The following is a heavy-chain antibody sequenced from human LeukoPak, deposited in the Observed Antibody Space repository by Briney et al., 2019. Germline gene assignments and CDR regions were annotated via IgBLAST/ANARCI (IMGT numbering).Heavy chain of an antibody. CDR2: ILSSGDGT. Sequence: PGGSLRLSCVASGFTFSSYVMTWVRQAQGKGLEWVSVILSSGDGTFYADSVKGRFTISRDNSKNTLYLQMNSLRAEDTAVYYCAKGYCTGGSCTKFDYWGQGTLVTVSS. V-gene: IGHV3-23*01. D-gene: IGHD2-15*01. CDR1: GFTFSSYV. CDR3: AKGYCTGGSCTKFDY. J-gene: IGHJ4*02.